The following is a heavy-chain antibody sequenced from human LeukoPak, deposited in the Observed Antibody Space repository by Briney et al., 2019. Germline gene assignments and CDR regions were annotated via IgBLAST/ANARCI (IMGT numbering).Heavy chain of an antibody. CDR2: ISSSGSTI. V-gene: IGHV3-11*04. D-gene: IGHD3-10*01. Sequence: GGSLRLSCAASGFTFSDYYMSWIRQAPGKGLEWVSYISSSGSTIYYADSVKGRFTISRDNAKNSLYLQMNSPRAEDTAVYYCARADKNPGEVDFQHWGQGTLVTVSS. CDR1: GFTFSDYY. J-gene: IGHJ1*01. CDR3: ARADKNPGEVDFQH.